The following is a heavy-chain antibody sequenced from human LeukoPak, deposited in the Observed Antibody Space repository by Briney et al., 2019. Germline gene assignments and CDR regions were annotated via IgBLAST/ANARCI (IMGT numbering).Heavy chain of an antibody. V-gene: IGHV3-30*04. CDR3: AKDQWFGELFTIPYGMDV. CDR1: GFTFNKYA. CDR2: ISYDGSNK. Sequence: GGSLRLSCSASGFTFNKYAVHWVRQAPGKGLEWVAVISYDGSNKYYADSVKGRFTISRDNSKNTLYLQMNSLRAEDTAVYYCAKDQWFGELFTIPYGMDVWGQGTTVTVSS. J-gene: IGHJ6*02. D-gene: IGHD3-10*01.